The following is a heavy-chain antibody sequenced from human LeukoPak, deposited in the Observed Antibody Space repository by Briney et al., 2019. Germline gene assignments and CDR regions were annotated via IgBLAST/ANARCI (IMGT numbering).Heavy chain of an antibody. CDR1: GGSISTYY. D-gene: IGHD3-10*01. CDR3: ARDRGLGVY. J-gene: IGHJ4*02. V-gene: IGHV4-59*01. CDR2: IHKSGST. Sequence: PSETLSLTCTVSGGSISTYYWSWIRRPPGKGLEWIGYIHKSGSTNHNPSLKSRVTISVDTSKNQFSLKLSSVTAADTAVYYCARDRGLGVYWGQGTLVTVSS.